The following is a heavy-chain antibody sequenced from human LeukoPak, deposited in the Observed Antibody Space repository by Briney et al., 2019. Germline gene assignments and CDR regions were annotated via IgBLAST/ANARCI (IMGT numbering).Heavy chain of an antibody. CDR2: FYYNNNK. CDR1: GFSRITNEVG. Sequence: SGPTLVNPTQTLTLTCTFSGFSRITNEVGVGWIRQPPGKALECLALFYYNNNKFYSPSLGNRVTVRKDTSKSLVVVTLTKLYSTDTATYYCAHQEYDNGWHPIQHWGQGTLVTVSS. CDR3: AHQEYDNGWHPIQH. D-gene: IGHD6-19*01. V-gene: IGHV2-5*01. J-gene: IGHJ1*01.